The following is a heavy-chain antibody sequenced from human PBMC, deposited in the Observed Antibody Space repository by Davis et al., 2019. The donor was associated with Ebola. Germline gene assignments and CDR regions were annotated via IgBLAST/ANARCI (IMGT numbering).Heavy chain of an antibody. CDR1: GDSVSTNIG. D-gene: IGHD1-7*01. J-gene: IGHJ4*02. Sequence: SQTLSLTCAISGDSVSTNIGWNWIRQSPSRGLEWLGRTYYRSKWSTDYAVSVKSRITISPDTSKNQFSLQLNSVTPEDTAVYYCARRRAGTAPGLDSWGQGTLVTVSS. V-gene: IGHV6-1*01. CDR2: TYYRSKWST. CDR3: ARRRAGTAPGLDS.